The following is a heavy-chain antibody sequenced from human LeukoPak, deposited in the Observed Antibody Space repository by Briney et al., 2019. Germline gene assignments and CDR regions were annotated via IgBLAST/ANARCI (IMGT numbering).Heavy chain of an antibody. D-gene: IGHD3-22*01. V-gene: IGHV3-73*01. Sequence: PGGSLRLSCAASGFTFSGSAMHWVRQASGKGLEWVGRIRSKANSYATAYAASVKGRFTISRDDSKNTAYLQMNSLKTEDTAVYYCTTLSTYYYDSSGYYYARGFDYWGQGTLVTVSS. CDR2: IRSKANSYAT. CDR3: TTLSTYYYDSSGYYYARGFDY. CDR1: GFTFSGSA. J-gene: IGHJ4*02.